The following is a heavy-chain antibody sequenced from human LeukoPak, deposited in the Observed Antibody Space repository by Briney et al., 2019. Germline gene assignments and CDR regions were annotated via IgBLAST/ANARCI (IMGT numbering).Heavy chain of an antibody. CDR2: IYYSGST. V-gene: IGHV4-59*12. J-gene: IGHJ4*02. CDR3: ATIAGSSSF. Sequence: SETLSLTCTVSGGSIRSYYWSWIRQPPGKGLEWIGYIYYSGSTYYNPSLKSRVTISVDTSKNQFSLKLSSVTAADTAVYYCATIAGSSSFWGQGTLVTVSS. D-gene: IGHD6-6*01. CDR1: GGSIRSYY.